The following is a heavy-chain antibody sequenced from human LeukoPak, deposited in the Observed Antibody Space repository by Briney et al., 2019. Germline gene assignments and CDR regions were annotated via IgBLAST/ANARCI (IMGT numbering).Heavy chain of an antibody. CDR3: AGGSGSLGAFDI. D-gene: IGHD3-10*01. CDR2: ISYDGSNK. V-gene: IGHV3-30-3*01. CDR1: GFTFSSYA. Sequence: PGGSLRLSCAASGFTFSSYAMHWVRQAPGKGLEWVAVISYDGSNKYYADSVKGRFTISRDNSKNTLYLQMNSLRAEDTAVYYCAGGSGSLGAFDIWGQGTMVTVSS. J-gene: IGHJ3*02.